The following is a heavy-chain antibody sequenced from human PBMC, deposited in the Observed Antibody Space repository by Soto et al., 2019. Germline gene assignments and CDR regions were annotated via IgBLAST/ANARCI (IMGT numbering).Heavy chain of an antibody. CDR1: GYTFTSYG. J-gene: IGHJ5*02. V-gene: IGHV1-18*01. CDR3: ARVKGSGYHNWFDP. Sequence: ASVKVSCKASGYTFTSYGISWVRQAPGQCLEWMVWISAYNCNTNYAQKLQGRVTMTTDTSTRTAYMELRSLRSDDTAVYYCARVKGSGYHNWFDPWGQGTQVTVSS. CDR2: ISAYNCNT. D-gene: IGHD3-22*01.